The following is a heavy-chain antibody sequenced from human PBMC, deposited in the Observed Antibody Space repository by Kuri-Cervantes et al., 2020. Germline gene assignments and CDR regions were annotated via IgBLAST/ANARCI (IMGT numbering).Heavy chain of an antibody. D-gene: IGHD4-17*01. Sequence: GESLKISCAASGFTFSSYAMHWVRQAPGKGLEWVAVISYDGSNKYYADSVKGRFTISRDNSKNTLYLQMNSLRDEDTAVYYCARAIYGDYFAAKDGGDKEQYYYYYYGMDVWGQGTTVTVSS. CDR2: ISYDGSNK. J-gene: IGHJ6*02. CDR1: GFTFSSYA. CDR3: ARAIYGDYFAAKDGGDKEQYYYYYYGMDV. V-gene: IGHV3-30-3*01.